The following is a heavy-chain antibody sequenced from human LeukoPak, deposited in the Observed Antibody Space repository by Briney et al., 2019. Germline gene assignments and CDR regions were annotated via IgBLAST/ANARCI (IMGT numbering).Heavy chain of an antibody. D-gene: IGHD6-6*01. V-gene: IGHV3-48*02. Sequence: GGSLRLSCAASGLTFSTYSMNWVRQAPGKGLEWVSYISSSSSTIYYADSVKGRFTISRDNAKNSLHLQMNTLRDEDTAVYYCAREYISSSGKALDYWGQGTLVTVSS. J-gene: IGHJ4*02. CDR3: AREYISSSGKALDY. CDR1: GLTFSTYS. CDR2: ISSSSSTI.